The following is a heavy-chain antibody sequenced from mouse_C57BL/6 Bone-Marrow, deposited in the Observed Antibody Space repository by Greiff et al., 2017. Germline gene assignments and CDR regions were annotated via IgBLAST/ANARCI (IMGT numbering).Heavy chain of an antibody. Sequence: EVQLVESGPGLVKPSQSLSLTCSVTGYSITSGYYWNWIRQFPGNKLEWMGYISYDGSNNYNPSLKNRISITRDTSTNQFFLQLNSVTTEDTSTYDCAGHYYDYDGGGYYFDDWGQGTTLTVSS. CDR1: GYSITSGYY. V-gene: IGHV3-6*01. D-gene: IGHD2-4*01. CDR3: AGHYYDYDGGGYYFDD. J-gene: IGHJ2*01. CDR2: ISYDGSN.